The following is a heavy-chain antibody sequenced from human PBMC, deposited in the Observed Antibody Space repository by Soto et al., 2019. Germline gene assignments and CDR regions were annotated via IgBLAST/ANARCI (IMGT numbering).Heavy chain of an antibody. Sequence: PGGSLRLSCAAPDFPFTTAWINWVRQTPGKGLEWVSYISIRSTNIHYADSVKGRFTISRDNAKNSLYLQMNSLGAEDTAVYYCARGAAGNAYFWGQGIPVTVSS. CDR1: DFPFTTAW. CDR3: ARGAAGNAYF. D-gene: IGHD6-13*01. CDR2: ISIRSTNI. J-gene: IGHJ4*02. V-gene: IGHV3-48*01.